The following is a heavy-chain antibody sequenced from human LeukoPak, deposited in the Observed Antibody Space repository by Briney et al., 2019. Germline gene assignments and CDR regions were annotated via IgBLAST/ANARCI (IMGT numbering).Heavy chain of an antibody. J-gene: IGHJ4*02. Sequence: PGGSLRLSCAASGFTFSSYGMHWVRQVPGKGLEWVAVISYDGSNKYYADSVKGRFTISRDNSKNTLYLQMNSLRAEDTAVYYCAKSGAGVVVAALFDYWGQGTLVTVSS. CDR1: GFTFSSYG. D-gene: IGHD2-15*01. V-gene: IGHV3-30*18. CDR3: AKSGAGVVVAALFDY. CDR2: ISYDGSNK.